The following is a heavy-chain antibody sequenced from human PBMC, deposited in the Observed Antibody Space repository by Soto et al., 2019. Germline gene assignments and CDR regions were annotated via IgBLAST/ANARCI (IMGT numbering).Heavy chain of an antibody. Sequence: SVKVSCKASGGTFSSYAISWVRQAPGQGLEWMGGIIPIFGTANYAQKFQGRVTITADESTSTAYMELSSLRSEDTAVYYCSSIAAAGINYWGQGTLVTVSS. CDR1: GGTFSSYA. CDR3: SSIAAAGINY. CDR2: IIPIFGTA. V-gene: IGHV1-69*13. D-gene: IGHD6-13*01. J-gene: IGHJ4*02.